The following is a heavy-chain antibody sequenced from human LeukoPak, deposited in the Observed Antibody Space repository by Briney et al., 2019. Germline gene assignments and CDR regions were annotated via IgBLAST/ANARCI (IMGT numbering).Heavy chain of an antibody. CDR3: GRGVLEVRGVIIAHLDY. J-gene: IGHJ4*02. Sequence: PSETLSLTCAVSSGSFSGYYWNWMRHSPGKGLEWIGEIHHSRSTNYNPSLRSRVTISIDSSKRQFSLRLTSVTAAATAVYYAGRGVLEVRGVIIAHLDYCGQGNLGTVSS. CDR1: SGSFSGYY. CDR2: IHHSRST. D-gene: IGHD3-10*01. V-gene: IGHV4-34*01.